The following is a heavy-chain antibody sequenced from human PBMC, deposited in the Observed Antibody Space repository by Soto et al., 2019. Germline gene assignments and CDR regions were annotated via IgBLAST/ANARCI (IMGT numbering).Heavy chain of an antibody. V-gene: IGHV3-23*01. Sequence: HLLESGGGLAQPGASLTLSCAASGFMFSGYAMSWVRQAPGKGLEWVSAVSNSGSSTSYADSVKGRFTISRDNSKNTLHLQMSGLGAEDAAVYYCVKDLAASGWFDPWGQGTLVIVSS. CDR1: GFMFSGYA. CDR2: VSNSGSST. D-gene: IGHD2-15*01. J-gene: IGHJ5*02. CDR3: VKDLAASGWFDP.